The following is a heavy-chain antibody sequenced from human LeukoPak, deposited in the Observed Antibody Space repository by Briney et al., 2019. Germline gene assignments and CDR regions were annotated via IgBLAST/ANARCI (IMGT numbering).Heavy chain of an antibody. D-gene: IGHD2-15*01. CDR1: GYTFTNYW. CDR3: ARHAGYCTGGKCYSFYYFDY. Sequence: PGESLKISCKASGYTFTNYWIGWVRHTPGKGLEWMGIIHPGDSDNRYRTSFQGQVTMSVDESTSTAYLHWTSLKASDTAIYYCARHAGYCTGGKCYSFYYFDYWGQGTLVTVSS. J-gene: IGHJ4*02. CDR2: IHPGDSDN. V-gene: IGHV5-51*01.